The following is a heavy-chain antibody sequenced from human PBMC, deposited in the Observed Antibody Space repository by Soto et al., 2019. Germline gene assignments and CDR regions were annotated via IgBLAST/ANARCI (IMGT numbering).Heavy chain of an antibody. V-gene: IGHV3-7*01. CDR2: IKQDGSEK. Sequence: ELQLVESGGGLVQPGGSLRLSCAASGFTFSSYWMSWVRQAPGKGLEWVANIKQDGSEKYYVDSVKGRFTISRDNAKNSLYLQMNSLRAEDTAVYYCARGKSGYDYGYYYYYMDVWGKGTTVTVSS. D-gene: IGHD5-12*01. CDR1: GFTFSSYW. J-gene: IGHJ6*03. CDR3: ARGKSGYDYGYYYYYMDV.